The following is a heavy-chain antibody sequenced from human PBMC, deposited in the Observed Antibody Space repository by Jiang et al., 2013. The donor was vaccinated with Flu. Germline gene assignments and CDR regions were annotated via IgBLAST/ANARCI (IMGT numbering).Heavy chain of an antibody. CDR2: ISAYNGNT. D-gene: IGHD1-26*01. V-gene: IGHV1-18*01. CDR1: GYTFTSYG. J-gene: IGHJ4*02. CDR3: ARGIVGATTALGSFDY. Sequence: SGAEVKKPGSSVKVSCKASGYTFTSYGISWVRQAPGQGLEWMGWISAYNGNTNYAQKLQGRVTMTTDTSTSTAYMELRSLRSDDTAVYYCARGIVGATTALGSFDYWGQGTLVTVSS.